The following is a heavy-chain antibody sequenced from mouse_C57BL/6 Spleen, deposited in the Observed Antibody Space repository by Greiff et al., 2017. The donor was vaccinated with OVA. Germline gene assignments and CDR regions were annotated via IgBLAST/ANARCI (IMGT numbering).Heavy chain of an antibody. V-gene: IGHV1-15*01. CDR1: GYTFTDYE. CDR2: IDPETGGT. J-gene: IGHJ4*01. Sequence: VKLQQSGAELVRPGASVTLSCKASGYTFTDYEMHWVKQTPVHGLEWIGAIDPETGGTAYNQKFKGKAILTADKSSSTAYMELRSLTSEDSAVYYCTRLLRPAMDYWGQGTSVTVSS. CDR3: TRLLRPAMDY. D-gene: IGHD1-2*01.